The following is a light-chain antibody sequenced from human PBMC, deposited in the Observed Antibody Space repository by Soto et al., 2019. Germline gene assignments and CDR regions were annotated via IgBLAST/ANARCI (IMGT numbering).Light chain of an antibody. V-gene: IGKV3-11*01. CDR3: QQRSDWPYT. CDR1: QSVSSY. Sequence: EIVLSQSPATLSLSPGERATLSCRASQSVSSYLAWYQQKPGQAPRLLIYDASNRATGIPARFSGSGSGTDFTLIISSREPEEFAAYYCQQRSDWPYTFGQGTKLEI. CDR2: DAS. J-gene: IGKJ2*01.